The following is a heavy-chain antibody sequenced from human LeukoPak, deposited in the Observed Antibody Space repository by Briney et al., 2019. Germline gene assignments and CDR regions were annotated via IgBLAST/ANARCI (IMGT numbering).Heavy chain of an antibody. CDR3: ARDQIGYSSF. J-gene: IGHJ4*02. CDR2: IKQDGSEK. D-gene: IGHD6-13*01. V-gene: IGHV3-7*01. Sequence: GGSLRLSCATSGFTFSNYWMTWVRQAPGKGLECVANIKQDGSEKYYVDSVKGRFTISRDNAKNSLYLQMNSLRAEDTAVYYCARDQIGYSSFWGQGTLVTVSS. CDR1: GFTFSNYW.